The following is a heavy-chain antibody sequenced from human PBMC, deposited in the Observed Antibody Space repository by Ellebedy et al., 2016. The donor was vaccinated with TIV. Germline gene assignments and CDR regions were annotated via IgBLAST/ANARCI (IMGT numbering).Heavy chain of an antibody. CDR1: GFNFASYS. V-gene: IGHV3-21*06. CDR2: INKGSSLI. J-gene: IGHJ5*02. Sequence: GESLKISCGGSGFNFASYSINWVRQAPGKGLEWISYINKGSSLIYYADSVKGRFTISRDNSRNSAYLEMNSLRVEDSGVYYCVRWGDYEGWDLWGQGTLATVSS. CDR3: VRWGDYEGWDL. D-gene: IGHD3-22*01.